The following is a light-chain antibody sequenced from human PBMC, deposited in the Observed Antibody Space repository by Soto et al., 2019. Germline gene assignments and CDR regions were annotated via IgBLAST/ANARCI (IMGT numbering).Light chain of an antibody. J-gene: IGKJ5*01. V-gene: IGKV1-5*01. Sequence: DIQMTQSPSTLSASVVDGVTLTCRASQSISSWLAWYQQKPGKAPKLLIYDASSLESGVPSRFSGSGSGTEFTLTISSLQPDDSATYYCQQCNRYPINCGKGPRRAIK. CDR1: QSISSW. CDR3: QQCNRYPIN. CDR2: DAS.